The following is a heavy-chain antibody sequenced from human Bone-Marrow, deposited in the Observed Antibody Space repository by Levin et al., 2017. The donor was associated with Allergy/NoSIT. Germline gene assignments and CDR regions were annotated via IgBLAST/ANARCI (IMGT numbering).Heavy chain of an antibody. Sequence: ASVKVSCKASGYTFTSYGISWVRQAPGQGLEWMGWISAYNGNTNYAQKLQGRVTMTTDTSTSTAYMELRSLRSDDTAVYYCASVGRPGYSDGFFDYWGQGTLVTVSS. J-gene: IGHJ4*02. V-gene: IGHV1-18*01. D-gene: IGHD5-18*01. CDR1: GYTFTSYG. CDR3: ASVGRPGYSDGFFDY. CDR2: ISAYNGNT.